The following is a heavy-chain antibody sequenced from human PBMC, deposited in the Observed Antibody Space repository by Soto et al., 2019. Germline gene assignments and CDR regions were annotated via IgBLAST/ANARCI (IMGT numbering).Heavy chain of an antibody. CDR1: GFTFSSYC. D-gene: IGHD3-9*01. V-gene: IGHV3-33*01. CDR2: IWYDGSNK. J-gene: IGHJ4*02. Sequence: LRLSCAASGFTFSSYCMHWVRQAPGKGLEWVAVIWYDGSNKYYADSVKGRFTISRDNSKNTLYLQMNSLRAEDTAVYYCAREDILTGRPLDYWGQGTLVTVSS. CDR3: AREDILTGRPLDY.